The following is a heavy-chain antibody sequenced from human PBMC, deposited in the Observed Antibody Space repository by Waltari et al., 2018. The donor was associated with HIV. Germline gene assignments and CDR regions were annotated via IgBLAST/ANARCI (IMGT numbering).Heavy chain of an antibody. CDR2: IYYSGST. V-gene: IGHV4-59*01. D-gene: IGHD2-15*01. CDR1: GGSISSYY. J-gene: IGHJ5*02. Sequence: QVQLQESGPGLVKPSETLSLTCTVSGGSISSYYWSWIRQPPGKGLEWIGYIYYSGSTTYNPSRKSRVTISVDTSKNQFSLKLSSVTAADTAVYYCAREKGVYCSGGSCQGWFDPWGQGTLVTVSS. CDR3: AREKGVYCSGGSCQGWFDP.